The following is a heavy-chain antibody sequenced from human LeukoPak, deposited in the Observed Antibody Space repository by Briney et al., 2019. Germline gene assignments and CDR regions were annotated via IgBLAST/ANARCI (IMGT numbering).Heavy chain of an antibody. Sequence: ESGPTLVNPTQTLTLTCTFSGFSLSTSGVGVGWIRQPPRKALEWLALISWYDDERYSPSLKSRLTITKDTSKNQVVLTMTNMDPVDTATYYCAHNEESGAGGGYCSSTSCLTPFDYWGQGTLVTVSS. V-gene: IGHV2-5*01. J-gene: IGHJ4*02. CDR3: AHNEESGAGGGYCSSTSCLTPFDY. CDR2: ISWYDDE. CDR1: GFSLSTSGVG. D-gene: IGHD2-2*01.